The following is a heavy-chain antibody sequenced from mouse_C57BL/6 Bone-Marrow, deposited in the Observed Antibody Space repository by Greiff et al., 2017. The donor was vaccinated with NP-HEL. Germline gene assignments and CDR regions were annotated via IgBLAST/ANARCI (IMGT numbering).Heavy chain of an antibody. CDR3: ARSYTTVVAPYAMDY. CDR2: IYPGDGDT. V-gene: IGHV1-82*01. CDR1: GYAFSSSW. D-gene: IGHD1-1*01. Sequence: VQLQQSGPELVKPGASVKISCKASGYAFSSSWMNWVKQRPGKGLEWIGRIYPGDGDTNYNGKFKGKATLTADKSSSTAYMQLSSLTSEDSAVYFCARSYTTVVAPYAMDYWGQGTSVTVSS. J-gene: IGHJ4*01.